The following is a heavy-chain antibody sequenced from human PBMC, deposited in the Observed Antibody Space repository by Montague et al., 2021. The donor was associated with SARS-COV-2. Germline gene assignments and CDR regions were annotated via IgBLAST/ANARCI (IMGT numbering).Heavy chain of an antibody. D-gene: IGHD3-22*01. V-gene: IGHV4-34*01. CDR1: DGSFSDYS. CDR3: ARGRQHSNMVVEVVTGGEYYFDF. CDR2: INHRGST. J-gene: IGHJ4*01. Sequence: SETLSLTCAAYDGSFSDYSCTWIRQPPGPGLEWIGEINHRGSTNYNPSLKIRVTISVDTSTNQFSLKLTSVTAADTAVYYCARGRQHSNMVVEVVTGGEYYFDFWGQGTLVAVSS.